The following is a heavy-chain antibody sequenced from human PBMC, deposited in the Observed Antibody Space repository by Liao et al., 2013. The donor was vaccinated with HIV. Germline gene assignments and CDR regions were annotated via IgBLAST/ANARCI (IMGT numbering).Heavy chain of an antibody. CDR3: ATDGIYPGIASATTESPDDPIDV. Sequence: QVHLQVSGPGLVKPSETLSLTCTVSGGSISGDYWGWIRQPPGKGLEWIGYISHSGNTNNNPSLKRRVTISVNLSQNSFSLDLTSVTAADTAVYYCATDGIYPGIASATTESPDDPIDVWGQGTMVTVSS. J-gene: IGHJ3*01. V-gene: IGHV4-59*01. CDR1: GGSISGDY. CDR2: ISHSGNT. D-gene: IGHD1-26*01.